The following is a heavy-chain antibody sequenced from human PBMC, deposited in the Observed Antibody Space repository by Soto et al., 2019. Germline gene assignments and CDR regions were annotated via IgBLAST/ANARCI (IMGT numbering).Heavy chain of an antibody. Sequence: SVKVSCKASGGTFSSYAISWVRQAPGQGLEWMGGIIPIFGTANYAQKFQGRVTITADESTSTAYMELSSLRSEDTAVYYCARARDLHAAYYLSMDVWGRGTTVTVSS. CDR3: ARARDLHAAYYLSMDV. J-gene: IGHJ6*02. CDR1: GGTFSSYA. D-gene: IGHD4-4*01. CDR2: IIPIFGTA. V-gene: IGHV1-69*13.